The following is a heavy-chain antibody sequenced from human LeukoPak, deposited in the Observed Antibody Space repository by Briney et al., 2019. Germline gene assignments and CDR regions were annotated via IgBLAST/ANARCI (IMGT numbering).Heavy chain of an antibody. CDR2: IYSGGNT. CDR1: GFTVSSNY. CDR3: ARDDYIGGGMDV. D-gene: IGHD3-16*01. J-gene: IGHJ6*02. Sequence: GGSLRLSCAASGFTVSSNYMSWVRQAPGKGLEWVSVIYSGGNTYYADSLKGRFTVSRDNSRNTLYLQMNSLRAEDTAVYYCARDDYIGGGMDVWGQGTTVTVSS. V-gene: IGHV3-53*01.